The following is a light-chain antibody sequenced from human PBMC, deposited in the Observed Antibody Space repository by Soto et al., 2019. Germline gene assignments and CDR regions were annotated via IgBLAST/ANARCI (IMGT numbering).Light chain of an antibody. V-gene: IGLV3-16*01. Sequence: SYELTQPPSVSVSLGQMARITCSGEALPKKYAYWYQQKPGQFPVLVIYKDSERPSGIPERFSGSSSGTIVTLTISGVQAEDEADYYCLSADSSGTFYVFGTGTK. CDR1: ALPKKY. CDR3: LSADSSGTFYV. J-gene: IGLJ1*01. CDR2: KDS.